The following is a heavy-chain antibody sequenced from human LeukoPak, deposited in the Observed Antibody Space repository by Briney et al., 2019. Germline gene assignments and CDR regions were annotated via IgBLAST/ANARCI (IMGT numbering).Heavy chain of an antibody. CDR1: GGTFSSYA. D-gene: IGHD5-12*01. CDR3: ARAGGYSGYDLEG. CDR2: IIPIFGTA. J-gene: IGHJ4*02. Sequence: SVKVSCKASGGTFSSYAISWVRQAPGQGLGWMGGIIPIFGTANYAQKFQGRVTITTDESTSTAYMELSSLRSEDTAVYYCARAGGYSGYDLEGWGQGTLVTVSS. V-gene: IGHV1-69*05.